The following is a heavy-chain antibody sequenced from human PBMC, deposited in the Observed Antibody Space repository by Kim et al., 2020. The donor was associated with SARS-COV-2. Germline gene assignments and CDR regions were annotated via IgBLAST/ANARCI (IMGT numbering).Heavy chain of an antibody. CDR1: GGSISSANYH. CDR2: IYYSGSS. Sequence: SETLSLTCTVSGGSISSANYHWAWIRQPPGKGLEWIASIYYSGSSNYNTSLKSRVTISADMSKNQLSLRVSSVTVAETAIYYCGRHPMYSDALSAYFSGMDVWGHGTTVSVSS. CDR3: GRHPMYSDALSAYFSGMDV. J-gene: IGHJ6*02. V-gene: IGHV4-39*01. D-gene: IGHD1-26*01.